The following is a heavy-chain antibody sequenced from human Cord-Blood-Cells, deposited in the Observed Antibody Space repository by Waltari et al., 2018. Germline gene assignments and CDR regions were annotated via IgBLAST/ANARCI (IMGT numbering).Heavy chain of an antibody. CDR3: ARGTGDRPFDFDY. J-gene: IGHJ4*02. CDR1: GDSVSSNSAA. Sequence: QVQLQQSAPGLVKPSQTLSLTCAISGDSVSSNSAACNGFRQSPSRCLEWLGSTYYRSKWYNDSAVSVKSRITLNPDSSKNQFSLQLNSVPPEDTAVYYCARGTGDRPFDFDYWCQGTLVTVSS. D-gene: IGHD7-27*01. CDR2: TYYRSKWYN. V-gene: IGHV6-1*01.